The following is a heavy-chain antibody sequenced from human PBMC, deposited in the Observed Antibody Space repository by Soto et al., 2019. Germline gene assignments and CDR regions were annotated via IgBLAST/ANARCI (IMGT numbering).Heavy chain of an antibody. CDR2: IKHDGSEI. CDR1: GFTFSSYW. D-gene: IGHD1-26*01. J-gene: IGHJ4*02. Sequence: EVQLVESGGGLVHLGGSRRLSCAASGFTFSSYWMTWVRQPPGEGLDWVANIKHDGSEIYYVDSVKGRFTISRDNASNSVFLEMKSLRAEDTAVYSCVRDRSGSYLEGFDYWCQVTLVTVSS. V-gene: IGHV3-7*01. CDR3: VRDRSGSYLEGFDY.